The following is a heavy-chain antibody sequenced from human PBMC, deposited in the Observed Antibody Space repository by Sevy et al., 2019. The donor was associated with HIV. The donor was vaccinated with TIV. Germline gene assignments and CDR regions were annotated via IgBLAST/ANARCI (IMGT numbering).Heavy chain of an antibody. J-gene: IGHJ5*02. Sequence: SETLSLTCTVSGGSISSSSYYWGWIRQPPGKGLEWIGSIYYSGSTYYNPSLKSRVTISADTSKNQFALRLSSVTAADTAVYYCARHGIAAMVLNWFDPWGQGTLVTVSS. CDR2: IYYSGST. CDR3: ARHGIAAMVLNWFDP. D-gene: IGHD5-18*01. V-gene: IGHV4-39*01. CDR1: GGSISSSSYY.